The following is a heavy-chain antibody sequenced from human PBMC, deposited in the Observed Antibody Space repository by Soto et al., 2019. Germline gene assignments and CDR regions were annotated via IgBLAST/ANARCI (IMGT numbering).Heavy chain of an antibody. CDR3: AREIYDYGDYGDFDY. CDR1: GFTFSSYW. Sequence: GGSLRLSCAASGFTFSSYWMHWVRQAPGKRLVWVSRINSDGSSTSYADSVKGRFTISRDNAKNTLYLQMNSLRAEDTAVYYCAREIYDYGDYGDFDYWGQGTLVTVSS. V-gene: IGHV3-74*01. CDR2: INSDGSST. D-gene: IGHD4-17*01. J-gene: IGHJ4*02.